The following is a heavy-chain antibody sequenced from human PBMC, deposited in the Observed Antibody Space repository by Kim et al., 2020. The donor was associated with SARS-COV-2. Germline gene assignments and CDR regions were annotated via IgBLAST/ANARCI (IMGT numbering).Heavy chain of an antibody. CDR3: ARDVDSSGWYDY. CDR2: ISSSSDYV. D-gene: IGHD6-19*01. V-gene: IGHV3-21*01. J-gene: IGHJ4*02. CDR1: GFTFSAYT. Sequence: GGSLRLSCAASGFTFSAYTMTWVRQAPGKGLEWVSSISSSSDYVYYADSVKGRFTISRDNAKKSMFLQLSSLRAGDTALYYCARDVDSSGWYDYWGQGTLVTVSS.